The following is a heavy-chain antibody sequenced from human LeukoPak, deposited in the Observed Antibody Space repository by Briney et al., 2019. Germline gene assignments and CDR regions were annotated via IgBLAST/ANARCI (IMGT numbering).Heavy chain of an antibody. CDR1: GFTFSDYY. V-gene: IGHV4-34*01. J-gene: IGHJ6*03. Sequence: LRLSCAASGFTFSDYYMSWIRQAPGKGLEWIGEINHSGSTYYNPSLKSRVTISVDTSKNQFSLKLSSVTAADTAVYYCARGRDSSSWYPRTKNYYMDVWGKGTTVTVSS. CDR3: ARGRDSSSWYPRTKNYYMDV. D-gene: IGHD6-13*01. CDR2: INHSGST.